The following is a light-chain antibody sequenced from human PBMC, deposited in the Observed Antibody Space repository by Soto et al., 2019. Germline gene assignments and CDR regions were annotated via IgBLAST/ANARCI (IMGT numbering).Light chain of an antibody. CDR3: QQYYSTPTWT. Sequence: DIVMTQSPDSLAVSLGERATINCKSSQSVLYSSNNKNYLAWYQQKPGQPPKLLIYWASTRESGVPDRFSGSGSGTDFTLTISSLQAEDVAVYYCQQYYSTPTWTFGPRTKVEIK. J-gene: IGKJ1*01. CDR2: WAS. CDR1: QSVLYSSNNKNY. V-gene: IGKV4-1*01.